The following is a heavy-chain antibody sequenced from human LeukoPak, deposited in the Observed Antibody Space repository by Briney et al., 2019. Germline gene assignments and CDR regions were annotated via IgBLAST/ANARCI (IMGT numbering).Heavy chain of an antibody. CDR3: ARDDYYDSSGYYPLDY. CDR1: GFTVSSYS. Sequence: GGSLRLSCAASGFTVSSYSMNWVRQAPGKGLEWVSSISSSSSYIYYADSVKGRFTISRDNARNSLYLQMNSLRAEDTAVYYCARDDYYDSSGYYPLDYWGQGTLVTVSS. V-gene: IGHV3-21*01. J-gene: IGHJ4*02. D-gene: IGHD3-22*01. CDR2: ISSSSSYI.